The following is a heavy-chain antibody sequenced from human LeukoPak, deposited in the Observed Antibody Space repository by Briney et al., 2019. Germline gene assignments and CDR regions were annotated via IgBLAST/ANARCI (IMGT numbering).Heavy chain of an antibody. V-gene: IGHV4-4*09. J-gene: IGHJ3*02. CDR3: ARHSGDI. CDR1: GGSISSYY. Sequence: PSETLSLTCTVSGGSISSYYWSWIRQPPGKGLEWIGYIYTSGSTNYNPSLKSRVTMSIDTSKNQFSLRLSSVTAADTAVYYRARHSGDIWGQGTMVTVSS. D-gene: IGHD1-26*01. CDR2: IYTSGST.